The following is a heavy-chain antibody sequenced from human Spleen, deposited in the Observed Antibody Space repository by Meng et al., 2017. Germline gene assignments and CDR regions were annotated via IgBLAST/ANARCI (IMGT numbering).Heavy chain of an antibody. CDR3: ARGTPGRRYADY. Sequence: QVQLVQSGAEVKKPGASVKVSCKASGYTFINYGVVWVRQAPGQGPEWMGWISVYDGNTHYAQRLQDRVTMTTDTSTSTAYMELRSLRSDDTAVYYCARGTPGRRYADYWGQGTLVTVSS. V-gene: IGHV1-18*01. J-gene: IGHJ4*02. CDR2: ISVYDGNT. CDR1: GYTFINYG. D-gene: IGHD3-10*01.